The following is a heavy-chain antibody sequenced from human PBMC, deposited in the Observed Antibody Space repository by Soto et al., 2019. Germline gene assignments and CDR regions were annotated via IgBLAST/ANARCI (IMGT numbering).Heavy chain of an antibody. D-gene: IGHD2-15*01. V-gene: IGHV3-23*01. CDR1: GFTFSSYA. Sequence: GGSLRLSCAASGFTFSSYAMSWVRQAPGKGLEWVSAISGSGGSTYYADSVKGRFTISRDNSKNTLYLQMNSLRAEDTAVYYCAKDPFSPCSGGSCYENWFDPWGQGTLVTVSS. J-gene: IGHJ5*02. CDR2: ISGSGGST. CDR3: AKDPFSPCSGGSCYENWFDP.